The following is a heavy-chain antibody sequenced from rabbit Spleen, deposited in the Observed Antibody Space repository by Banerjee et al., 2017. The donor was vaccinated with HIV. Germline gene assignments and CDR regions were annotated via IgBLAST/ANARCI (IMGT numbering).Heavy chain of an antibody. CDR3: ARDLVTVIGWNFNL. Sequence: QEQLVESGGGLVQPEGSLTLTCKASGFDFGSNAMCWVRQAPGKGLQWIACINTYTARPVYATWAKGRFTISRTSSTTVTLQMTSLTAADTATYFCARDLVTVIGWNFNLWGQGTLVTVS. D-gene: IGHD5-1*01. V-gene: IGHV1S45*01. CDR2: INTYTARP. J-gene: IGHJ4*01. CDR1: GFDFGSNA.